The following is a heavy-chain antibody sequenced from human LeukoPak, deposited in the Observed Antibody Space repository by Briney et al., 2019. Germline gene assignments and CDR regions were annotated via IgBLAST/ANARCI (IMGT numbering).Heavy chain of an antibody. CDR2: ISGTGDSA. J-gene: IGHJ4*02. CDR1: GFTFSSHA. D-gene: IGHD3-22*01. Sequence: GGSLRLSCAASGFTFSSHALSWVRQAPGKGLEWVSAISGTGDSAFYADSVKGRFTVSRDNSKNTLYLQMNSLRAEDTAVYYCVRDDDRPDNGLDYWGQGTLVTVSS. CDR3: VRDDDRPDNGLDY. V-gene: IGHV3-23*01.